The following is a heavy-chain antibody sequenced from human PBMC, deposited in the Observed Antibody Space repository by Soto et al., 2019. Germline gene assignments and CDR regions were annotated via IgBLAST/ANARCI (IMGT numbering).Heavy chain of an antibody. J-gene: IGHJ4*02. CDR2: ILYTGTS. CDR1: GGSINKSNYF. Sequence: TSETLSLTCTVSGGSINKSNYFWGWIRQPPGKGLEWIGSILYTGTSSYNSSLKSRVTISVDTSKNQFSLNLTSVTAADTAVYYCARLGWGDGDSDYWGQGTLV. V-gene: IGHV4-39*01. D-gene: IGHD2-21*01. CDR3: ARLGWGDGDSDY.